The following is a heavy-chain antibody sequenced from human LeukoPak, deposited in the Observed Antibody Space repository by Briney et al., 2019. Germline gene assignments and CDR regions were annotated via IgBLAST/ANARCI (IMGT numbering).Heavy chain of an antibody. CDR2: ISSSSSYI. Sequence: KSSETLSLTCTVSGDSITTYYWSWIRQPPGKGLEWDSSISSSSSYIYYADSVKGRFTISRDNAKNSLYLQMNSLRAEDTAVYYCARVVWPDYWGQGTLLTVSS. V-gene: IGHV3-21*01. CDR3: ARVVWPDY. D-gene: IGHD2-21*01. J-gene: IGHJ4*02. CDR1: GDSITTYY.